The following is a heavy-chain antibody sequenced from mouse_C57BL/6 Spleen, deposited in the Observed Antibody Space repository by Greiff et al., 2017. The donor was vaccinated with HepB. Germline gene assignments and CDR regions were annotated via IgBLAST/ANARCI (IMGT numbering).Heavy chain of an antibody. Sequence: EVMLVESGGGLVKPGGSLKLSCAASGFTFSSYAMSWVRQTPEKRLEWVATISDGGSYTYYPDNVKGRFTISRDNAKNNLYLQMSHLKSEDTAMYYCARGVRLRAMDYWGQGTSVTVSS. V-gene: IGHV5-4*03. CDR2: ISDGGSYT. J-gene: IGHJ4*01. D-gene: IGHD3-2*02. CDR1: GFTFSSYA. CDR3: ARGVRLRAMDY.